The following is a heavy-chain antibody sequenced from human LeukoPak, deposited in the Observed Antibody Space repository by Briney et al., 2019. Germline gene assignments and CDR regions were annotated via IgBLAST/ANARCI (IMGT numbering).Heavy chain of an antibody. D-gene: IGHD4-17*01. V-gene: IGHV3-30-3*01. J-gene: IGHJ4*02. Sequence: VGSLRLSCAASGFTFSSYAMHWVRQAPGKGLEWVAVISYDGSNKYYADSVKGRFTISRDNPKNTLYLQMNSLRAEDTAVYYCARDEGYGDYYFDYWGQGNLVSVSS. CDR1: GFTFSSYA. CDR2: ISYDGSNK. CDR3: ARDEGYGDYYFDY.